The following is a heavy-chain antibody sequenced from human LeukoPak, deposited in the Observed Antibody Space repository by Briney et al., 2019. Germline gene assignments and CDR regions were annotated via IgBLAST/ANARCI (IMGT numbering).Heavy chain of an antibody. CDR2: MGKTAGDT. CDR1: GFTLRTFD. CDR3: VRGPGGLDP. V-gene: IGHV3-13*04. D-gene: IGHD2-15*01. J-gene: IGHJ5*02. Sequence: GGSLCLSCAASGFTLRTFDMNCVRQATGKGLEWVSGMGKTAGDTYYSGSVNGRFTIPRENANDSVYLEMNSLEAGDAAVYYCVRGPGGLDPGNHGTLVSVSS.